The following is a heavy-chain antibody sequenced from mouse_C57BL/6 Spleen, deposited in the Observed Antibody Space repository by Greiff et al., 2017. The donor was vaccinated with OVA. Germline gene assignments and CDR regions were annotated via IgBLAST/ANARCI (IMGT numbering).Heavy chain of an antibody. Sequence: EVHLVESEGGLVQPGSSMKLSCTASGFTFSDYYMAWVRQVPEKGLEWVANINYDGSSTYYLDSLKSRFIISRDNAKNILYLQMSSLKSEDTATYYCAREGDGNYYFDYWGQGTTLTVSS. CDR3: AREGDGNYYFDY. CDR2: INYDGSST. J-gene: IGHJ2*01. CDR1: GFTFSDYY. D-gene: IGHD2-1*01. V-gene: IGHV5-16*01.